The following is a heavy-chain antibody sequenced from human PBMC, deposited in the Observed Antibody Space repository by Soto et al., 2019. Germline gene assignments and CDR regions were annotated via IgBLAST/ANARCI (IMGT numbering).Heavy chain of an antibody. J-gene: IGHJ6*02. Sequence: VQLVQSGAEVKKSGESLKISCKGSGFTFSNHWIAWVRQMPGRGLEWMGIISGGDSDTSYSPSFQGQVTISADKSINPVYLQWRSLKASDTSMYFCAGRFVSCSGESCLDVWGGGTKVTVSS. D-gene: IGHD2-15*01. V-gene: IGHV5-51*03. CDR2: ISGGDSDT. CDR1: GFTFSNHW. CDR3: AGRFVSCSGESCLDV.